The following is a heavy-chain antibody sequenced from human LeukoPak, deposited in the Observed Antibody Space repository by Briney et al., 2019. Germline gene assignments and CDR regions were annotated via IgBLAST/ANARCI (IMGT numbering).Heavy chain of an antibody. Sequence: PGRSLRLSCAASGFTFSSYAMSWVRQAPGKGLEWVSAISDSGGSTYDADSVKGRFTISRDNSKNTLYLQMNSLRVEDTAVYYCAKGSHGYRPYYFEYWGQGTLVTVSS. CDR3: AKGSHGYRPYYFEY. CDR2: ISDSGGST. V-gene: IGHV3-23*01. CDR1: GFTFSSYA. D-gene: IGHD5-18*01. J-gene: IGHJ4*02.